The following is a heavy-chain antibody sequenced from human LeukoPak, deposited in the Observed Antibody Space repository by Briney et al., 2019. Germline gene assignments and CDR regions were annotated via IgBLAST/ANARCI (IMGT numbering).Heavy chain of an antibody. D-gene: IGHD4-23*01. CDR1: GFTFSSYS. Sequence: GGSLRLSCAASGFTFSSYSMNWVRQAPGKGLEWVSAISSSGSDTYYADSVKGRFTISRDNAKNSLYLHMNSLRAEDTAVYYCARDYGGSSPFDYWGQGTLVTVSS. CDR2: ISSSGSDT. CDR3: ARDYGGSSPFDY. J-gene: IGHJ4*02. V-gene: IGHV3-21*01.